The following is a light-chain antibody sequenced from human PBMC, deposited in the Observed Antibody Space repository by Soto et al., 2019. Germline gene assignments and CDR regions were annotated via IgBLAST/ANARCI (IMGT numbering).Light chain of an antibody. CDR2: GAS. J-gene: IGKJ5*01. CDR1: PTARSY. Sequence: EIALTQSPATLSLSPGERPTLSCRASPTARSYLAWYQQKPGQAPRLLIYGASSRATCIPDRFSGSGSGTDFTLTISSLEPEDFAVYYCQQRSNWPPTFGQGTRLEI. V-gene: IGKV3-11*01. CDR3: QQRSNWPPT.